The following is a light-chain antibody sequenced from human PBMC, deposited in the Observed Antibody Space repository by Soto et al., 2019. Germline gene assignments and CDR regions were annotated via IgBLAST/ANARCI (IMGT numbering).Light chain of an antibody. Sequence: IQMTQSPSTLSASVGDRVTITCRASQDISRWLAWYQQNPGKAPKLLIYDVSNLESGVPSRFSGSGFGTEFTLTISSLQPDDFATYYCQQYSIYWTFGQGIKVDIK. CDR3: QQYSIYWT. J-gene: IGKJ1*01. V-gene: IGKV1-5*01. CDR1: QDISRW. CDR2: DVS.